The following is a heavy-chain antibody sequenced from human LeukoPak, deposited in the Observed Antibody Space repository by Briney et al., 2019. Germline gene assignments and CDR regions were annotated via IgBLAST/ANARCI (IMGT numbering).Heavy chain of an antibody. V-gene: IGHV3-7*01. CDR3: AKAGYSSGLDY. CDR1: GFTFSTYR. D-gene: IGHD6-19*01. J-gene: IGHJ4*02. CDR2: ITEDGSGK. Sequence: GGSLRLSCAASGFTFSTYRMAWVRQAPGKGLEWVATITEDGSGKYHVDSVRGRFTVSRDNTNKLLFLQMNSLRAEDTAVYHCAKAGYSSGLDYWGQGTLVSVSS.